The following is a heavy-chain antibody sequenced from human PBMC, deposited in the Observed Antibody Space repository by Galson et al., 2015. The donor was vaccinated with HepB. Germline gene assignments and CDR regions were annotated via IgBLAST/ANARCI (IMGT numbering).Heavy chain of an antibody. D-gene: IGHD2-15*01. J-gene: IGHJ6*02. V-gene: IGHV1-69*04. Sequence: SVKVSCKASGGTFSSYAISWVRQAPGQGLEWMGRIIPILGIANYAQKFQGRVTITADKSTSTAYMELSSLRSEDTAVYYCARGGYCSGGSCYDYYYYGMDVWGQGTTVTVSS. CDR2: IIPILGIA. CDR3: ARGGYCSGGSCYDYYYYGMDV. CDR1: GGTFSSYA.